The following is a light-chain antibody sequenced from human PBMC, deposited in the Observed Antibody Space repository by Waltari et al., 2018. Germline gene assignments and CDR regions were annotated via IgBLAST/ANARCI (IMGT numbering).Light chain of an antibody. CDR1: SGSIDSKY. CDR2: EDK. CDR3: QSYDTNNRV. Sequence: NFMLTQPHSVSGSPGETVTISCTRSSGSIDSKYVQWYQQRPGSAPTTVIYEDKQRPFGVPDLFSVSIDSSSNSASRTISGLKTEDEAEYYCQSYDTNNRVFGGGTMLTVL. J-gene: IGLJ3*02. V-gene: IGLV6-57*04.